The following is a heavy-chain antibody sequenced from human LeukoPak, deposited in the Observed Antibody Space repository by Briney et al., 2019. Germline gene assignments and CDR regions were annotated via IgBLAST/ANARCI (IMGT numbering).Heavy chain of an antibody. CDR2: IKQDGSEK. CDR3: ARGLVGAPLRY. J-gene: IGHJ4*02. CDR1: GFTFSSYW. D-gene: IGHD1-26*01. Sequence: PGGSLRLSCAASGFTFSSYWMSWVRQAPGKGLEWVAIIKQDGSEKYYVDSVKGRFTISRDNAKNSLYLQMNSLRAEDTAVYCCARGLVGAPLRYWGQGTLVTVSS. V-gene: IGHV3-7*01.